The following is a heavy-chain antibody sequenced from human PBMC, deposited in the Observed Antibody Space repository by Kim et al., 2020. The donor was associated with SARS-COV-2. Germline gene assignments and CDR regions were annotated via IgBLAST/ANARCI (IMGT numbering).Heavy chain of an antibody. J-gene: IGHJ4*02. D-gene: IGHD3-10*01. CDR2: ISSSGSDI. Sequence: GGSLRLSCAASGFTFSDHYMSWIRQAPGKGLEWVSYISSSGSDIYYADSVKGRFAISRDKAKNSLFLQMSSLRAEDTAVYYCARDKGTRWGQGTLVTVSS. V-gene: IGHV3-11*01. CDR3: ARDKGTR. CDR1: GFTFSDHY.